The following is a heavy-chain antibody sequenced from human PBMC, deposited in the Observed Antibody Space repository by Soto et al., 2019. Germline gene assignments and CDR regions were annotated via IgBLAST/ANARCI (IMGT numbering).Heavy chain of an antibody. CDR2: TYYRSKWYN. CDR3: ARGKPRFYYYGMDF. J-gene: IGHJ6*02. Sequence: SQTLSLTCAISGDSVSSNSAAWNWIRPSPSRGLEWLGRTYYRSKWYNDYAVSVKSRITINPDTSKNQFSLQLNSVTPEDTAVYYFARGKPRFYYYGMDFWCQATSVTVFS. V-gene: IGHV6-1*01. CDR1: GDSVSSNSAA.